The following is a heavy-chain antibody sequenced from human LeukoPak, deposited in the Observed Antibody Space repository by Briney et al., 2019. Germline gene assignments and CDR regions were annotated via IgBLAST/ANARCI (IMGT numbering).Heavy chain of an antibody. J-gene: IGHJ4*02. CDR3: ARVMYYYDSSGYYAYYFDY. D-gene: IGHD3-22*01. Sequence: GGSLRLSCAASGFTFDDYAMHWVRQAPGKGLEWVSGISWNSGSIGYADSVKGRFTISRDNSKNTLYLQMNSLRAEDTAVYYCARVMYYYDSSGYYAYYFDYWGQGTLVTVSS. CDR2: ISWNSGSI. CDR1: GFTFDDYA. V-gene: IGHV3-9*01.